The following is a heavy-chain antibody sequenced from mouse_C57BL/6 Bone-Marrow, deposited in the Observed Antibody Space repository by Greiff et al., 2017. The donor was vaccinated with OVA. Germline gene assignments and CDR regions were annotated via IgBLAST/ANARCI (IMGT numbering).Heavy chain of an antibody. CDR2: IWSGGST. J-gene: IGHJ4*01. CDR1: GFSLTSYG. Sequence: VQLKESGPGLVQPSQSLSITCTVSGFSLTSYGVHWVRQSPGKGLEWLGVIWSGGSTDYNAAFISRLSISKDNSKSQVFFKMNSLQADDTAIYYCARKDMMVTLYAMDYWGQGTSVTVSS. D-gene: IGHD2-3*01. CDR3: ARKDMMVTLYAMDY. V-gene: IGHV2-2*01.